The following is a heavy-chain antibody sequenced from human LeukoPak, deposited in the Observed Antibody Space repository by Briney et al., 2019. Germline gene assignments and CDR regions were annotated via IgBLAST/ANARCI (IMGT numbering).Heavy chain of an antibody. CDR1: GGTFSSYA. CDR3: ARGIVYYDSSGYYYAAPPFDY. CDR2: IIPILGIA. Sequence: SVKVSCKASGGTFSSYAISWVRQAPGQGLEWMGRIIPILGIANYAQKFQGRVTITADKSTSTAYMELSSLRSEDTAVYYCARGIVYYDSSGYYYAAPPFDYWGQGTLVTVSS. V-gene: IGHV1-69*04. D-gene: IGHD3-22*01. J-gene: IGHJ4*02.